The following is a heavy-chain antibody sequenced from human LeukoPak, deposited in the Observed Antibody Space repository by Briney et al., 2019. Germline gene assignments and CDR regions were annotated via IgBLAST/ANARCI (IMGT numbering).Heavy chain of an antibody. Sequence: GASVKVSCKASGYTFTGYYMHWVRQAPGQGLEWMGWINPSGGSTSYAQKFQGRVTMTRDMSTSTVYMELSSLRSEDTAVYYCARDGGLGGFEGNWFDPWGQGTLVTVSS. D-gene: IGHD3-10*01. CDR2: INPSGGST. J-gene: IGHJ5*02. V-gene: IGHV1-46*01. CDR1: GYTFTGYY. CDR3: ARDGGLGGFEGNWFDP.